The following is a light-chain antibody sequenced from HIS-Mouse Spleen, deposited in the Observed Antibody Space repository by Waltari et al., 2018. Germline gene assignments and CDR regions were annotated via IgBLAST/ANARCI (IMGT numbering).Light chain of an antibody. J-gene: IGLJ2*01. CDR1: ALPNKY. CDR3: YSTDSSGNHRV. V-gene: IGLV3-10*01. Sequence: SYELTQPPSVSVSPGQTARITCSGDALPNKYAYWYQQKSGQDPVLVIFEDSKRPSGIPEIFSGSSSGTMATLTISGAQVEDEADYYCYSTDSSGNHRVFGGGTKLTVL. CDR2: EDS.